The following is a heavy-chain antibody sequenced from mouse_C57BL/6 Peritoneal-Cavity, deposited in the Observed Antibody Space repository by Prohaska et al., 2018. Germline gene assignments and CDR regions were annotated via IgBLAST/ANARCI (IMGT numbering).Heavy chain of an antibody. V-gene: IGHV3-6*01. CDR1: GYSITCGYY. Sequence: TISFTGYSITCGYYWNWISQFPGNKLEWMGYISYDGSNNYNPSIKNRISINLDTTNNQFFVMFNIVTTDDTAKDYRVSAIYSWFGNWGQGTLVTVSA. CDR3: VSAIYSWFGN. J-gene: IGHJ3*01. CDR2: ISYDGSN. D-gene: IGHD2-1*01.